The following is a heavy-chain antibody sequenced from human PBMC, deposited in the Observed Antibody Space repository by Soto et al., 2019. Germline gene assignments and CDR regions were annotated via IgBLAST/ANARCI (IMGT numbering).Heavy chain of an antibody. J-gene: IGHJ4*02. Sequence: EILSLTCTISGGSISVYYWSWIRQSPRQGLEWIGYVYDNGRPYYSPSLKSRVTISADTSKNQISLKLTSATAADTAVYYCARGVGSSPPRYWGRGTLVTVSS. CDR1: GGSISVYY. D-gene: IGHD3-9*01. V-gene: IGHV4-59*01. CDR3: ARGVGSSPPRY. CDR2: VYDNGRP.